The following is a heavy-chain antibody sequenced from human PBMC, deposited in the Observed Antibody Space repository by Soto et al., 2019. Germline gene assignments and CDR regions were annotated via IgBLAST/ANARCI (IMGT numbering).Heavy chain of an antibody. V-gene: IGHV1-69*02. CDR2: IIPILGIA. CDR1: GGTFSSYT. CDR3: ARADYGGNSWPA. Sequence: QVQLVQSGAEVKKPGSSVKVSCKASGGTFSSYTISWVRQAPGQGLEWMGRIIPILGIANYAQKFQGRVTITADKSTSTVYMELSSLRSEDTAVYYCARADYGGNSWPAWGQGTLVTVSS. D-gene: IGHD4-17*01. J-gene: IGHJ4*02.